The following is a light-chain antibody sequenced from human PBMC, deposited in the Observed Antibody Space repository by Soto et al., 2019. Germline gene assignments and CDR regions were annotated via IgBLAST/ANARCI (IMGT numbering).Light chain of an antibody. CDR1: SGSVSTSYC. J-gene: IGLJ3*02. CDR3: ALYMGSGIWV. V-gene: IGLV8-61*01. Sequence: QTVVTQEPSFSVSPGRTVTLTCGLSSGSVSTSYCPSWYQQTPGQAPRTLIYSTNTRSSGVPDRFSDSILGNKAALTITGAQGDDVADYYCALYMGSGIWVFGGGIELTVL. CDR2: STN.